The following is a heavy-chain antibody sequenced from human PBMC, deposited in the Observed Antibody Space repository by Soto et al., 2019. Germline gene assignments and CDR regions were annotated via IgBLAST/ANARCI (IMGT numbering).Heavy chain of an antibody. CDR1: RYY. CDR3: AIYWNCEKYFDY. V-gene: IGHV4-31*02. CDR2: IYYSGST. Sequence: RYYWNYIRQHPGKGLEWIGYIYYSGSTYYNPSLTSRVTISVDTSKNQFSLKLSSVTAADTAVYYCAIYWNCEKYFDYWGQGTLVTVSS. J-gene: IGHJ4*02. D-gene: IGHD1-7*01.